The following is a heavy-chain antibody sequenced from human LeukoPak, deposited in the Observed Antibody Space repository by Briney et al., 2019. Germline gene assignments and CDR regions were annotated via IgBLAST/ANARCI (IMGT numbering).Heavy chain of an antibody. D-gene: IGHD4-4*01. CDR2: ISYDGSNK. V-gene: IGHV3-30-3*01. J-gene: IGHJ4*02. CDR3: ARETASLQAPYVY. Sequence: GGSLRLSCAASGFTFSSYAMHWVRQAPGKGLEWVAVISYDGSNKYYADSVKGRFTISRDNSKNTLYLRMNSLRAEDTAVYYCARETASLQAPYVYWGQGTLVTVSS. CDR1: GFTFSSYA.